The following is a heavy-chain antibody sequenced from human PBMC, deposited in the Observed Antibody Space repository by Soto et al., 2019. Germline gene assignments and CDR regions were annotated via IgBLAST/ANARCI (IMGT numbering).Heavy chain of an antibody. Sequence: SETLSLTCTVSGGSISSYYWSWIRQPPGKGLEWIGYIYYSGSTNYNPSLKSRVTISVDTSKNQFSLKLSSVTAADTAVYYCGRGMGAELTLYYYYYYMDVWGKGTTVTVSS. V-gene: IGHV4-59*01. CDR3: GRGMGAELTLYYYYYYMDV. CDR2: IYYSGST. D-gene: IGHD1-26*01. CDR1: GGSISSYY. J-gene: IGHJ6*03.